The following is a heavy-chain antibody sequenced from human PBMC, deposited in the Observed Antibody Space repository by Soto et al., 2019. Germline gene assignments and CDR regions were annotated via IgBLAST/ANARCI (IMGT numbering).Heavy chain of an antibody. V-gene: IGHV3-72*01. D-gene: IGHD3-9*01. CDR2: IRNKANGYTA. CDR1: GFTFSDHY. CDR3: VRAGAGYQLDC. J-gene: IGHJ4*02. Sequence: EVQLVESGGGLVQPGGSLRLSCAASGFTFSDHYMDWVRQASGKGLEWVGRIRNKANGYTAEYAASVKGRFTISRDDSRNSVYLQMKSLKIEDTALYYCVRAGAGYQLDCWGQGTLVTVSS.